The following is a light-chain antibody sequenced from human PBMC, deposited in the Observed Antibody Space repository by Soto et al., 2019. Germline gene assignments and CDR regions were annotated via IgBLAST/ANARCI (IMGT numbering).Light chain of an antibody. CDR1: SSDVGGYNY. V-gene: IGLV2-8*01. CDR2: EVS. Sequence: QSVLTQPPSASGSPGQSVTISCTGTSSDVGGYNYVSWYQQHPGKAPKLMIYEVSKRPSGVPDRFSGSKSGNTASLTVSELQAEDEADYYCSSYAGRNIVVFGGGTQLTVL. J-gene: IGLJ2*01. CDR3: SSYAGRNIVV.